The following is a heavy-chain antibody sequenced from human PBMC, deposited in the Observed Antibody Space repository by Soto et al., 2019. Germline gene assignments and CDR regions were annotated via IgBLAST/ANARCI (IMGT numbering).Heavy chain of an antibody. CDR3: ARVTGFLAWFDP. CDR2: INHSGST. D-gene: IGHD3-3*01. V-gene: IGHV4-34*01. J-gene: IGHJ5*02. Sequence: PSETLSLTCAVYGGSFSGYYWSWIRQPPGKGLEWIGEINHSGSTNYNPSLKGRVTISVDTSKNQFSLKLSSVTAADTAVYYCARVTGFLAWFDPWGQGTLVTVSS. CDR1: GGSFSGYY.